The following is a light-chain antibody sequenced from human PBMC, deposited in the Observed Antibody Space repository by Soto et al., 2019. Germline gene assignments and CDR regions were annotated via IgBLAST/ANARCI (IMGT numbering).Light chain of an antibody. J-gene: IGLJ3*02. CDR3: QSYDTTLSGLV. CDR1: ASNLGAKYA. V-gene: IGLV1-40*01. CDR2: DNI. Sequence: QSALTQPPSVSGAPGQRVTISCTGSASNLGAKYAVHWYQHLPGTAPKLLIYDNIHRPSGVPDRFSGSKSDTSASLAITGLQAEDEADYYCQSYDTTLSGLVFGSGTKLTVL.